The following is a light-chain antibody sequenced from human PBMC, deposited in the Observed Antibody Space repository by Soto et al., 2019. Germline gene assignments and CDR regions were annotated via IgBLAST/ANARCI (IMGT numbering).Light chain of an antibody. Sequence: DIVMTQSPLSLSVTPGEPASISCTSSQSLLQSTGANYLNWYLQKPGQSPQLLIYYASTRASGVPDRFSGSGSGTDFTLRISRVESVDVGVYYCMQALLIPALGQGTKLDIK. CDR2: YAS. CDR3: MQALLIPA. J-gene: IGKJ1*01. CDR1: QSLLQSTGANY. V-gene: IGKV2-28*01.